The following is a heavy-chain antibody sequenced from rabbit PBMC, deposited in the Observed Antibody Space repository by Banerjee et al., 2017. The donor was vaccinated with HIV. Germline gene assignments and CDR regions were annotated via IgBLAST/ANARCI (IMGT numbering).Heavy chain of an antibody. J-gene: IGHJ4*01. D-gene: IGHD2-1*01. Sequence: QSLEESGGDLVKPGGSLALTCTASGFDFSGSYWICWVRQAPGKGLEWIACIYTGDGNTYYASWAKGRFTISKTSSTTVTLQMTSLTAADTATYFCARLGDGAFKLWGPGTLVTVS. CDR3: ARLGDGAFKL. CDR1: GFDFSGSYW. CDR2: IYTGDGNT. V-gene: IGHV1S40*01.